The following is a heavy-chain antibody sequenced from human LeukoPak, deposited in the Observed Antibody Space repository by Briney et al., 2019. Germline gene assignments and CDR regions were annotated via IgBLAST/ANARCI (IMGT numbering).Heavy chain of an antibody. CDR1: GGTFNSYA. Sequence: ASVKVSCKASGGTFNSYAFSWVRQAPGQGLEWMGGIIPIFGTANYAQKFQGRVTITADESTSTAYMELSSLRSEDTAVYYCARDRTKYYDSTGYYHAFDYWGQGTLVTVSS. D-gene: IGHD3-22*01. V-gene: IGHV1-69*13. CDR3: ARDRTKYYDSTGYYHAFDY. J-gene: IGHJ4*02. CDR2: IIPIFGTA.